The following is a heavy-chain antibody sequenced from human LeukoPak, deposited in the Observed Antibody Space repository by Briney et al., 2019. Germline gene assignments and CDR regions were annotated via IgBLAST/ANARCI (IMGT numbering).Heavy chain of an antibody. Sequence: SETLSLTCAVYGGSFSGYYWSWIRQPPGKGLEWIGEINHSGSTNYNPSLKSRVTISADTSKNQFSLKLSSVTAADTAVYYCARGGYYDYIWGSYRSDYFDYWGQGTLVTVSS. CDR3: ARGGYYDYIWGSYRSDYFDY. CDR1: GGSFSGYY. V-gene: IGHV4-34*01. CDR2: INHSGST. J-gene: IGHJ4*02. D-gene: IGHD3-16*02.